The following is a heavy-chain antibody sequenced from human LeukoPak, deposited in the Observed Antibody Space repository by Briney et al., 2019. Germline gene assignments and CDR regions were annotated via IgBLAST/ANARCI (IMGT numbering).Heavy chain of an antibody. J-gene: IGHJ4*02. V-gene: IGHV4-34*01. D-gene: IGHD3-9*01. CDR2: INHSGST. CDR1: GGSFSGYY. CDR3: ARGYDILTGYARSFDY. Sequence: PSETLSLTCAVYGGSFSGYYWSWIRQPPGKGLEWIGEINHSGSTNYNPSPKSRVTISVDTSKNQFSLKLSSVTAADTAAYYCARGYDILTGYARSFDYWGQGTLVTVSS.